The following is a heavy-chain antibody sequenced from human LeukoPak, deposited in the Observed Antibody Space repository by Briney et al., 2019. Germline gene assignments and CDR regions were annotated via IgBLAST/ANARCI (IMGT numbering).Heavy chain of an antibody. D-gene: IGHD3-22*01. CDR2: ISSSGSTT. Sequence: GGSLRLSCAASGFPFSSYEMNWVRQAPGKGLEWVSYISSSGSTTHYADSVKGRFTISRDNAKKSLYLQMNSLRAEDTAVYYCARDNYDSSGYYFDWGQGTLVTVSS. J-gene: IGHJ4*02. CDR3: ARDNYDSSGYYFD. V-gene: IGHV3-48*03. CDR1: GFPFSSYE.